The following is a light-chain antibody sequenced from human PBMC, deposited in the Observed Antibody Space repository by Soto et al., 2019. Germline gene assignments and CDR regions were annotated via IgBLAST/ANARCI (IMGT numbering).Light chain of an antibody. J-gene: IGKJ3*01. Sequence: PGERATLSCRASQRVSSNYLAWYQQRPGQAPRLLIFGASYRAAGIPDRFSGSGSGTDFILTISRLEPEDFAVYYCHHYGSAPADFTFGPGIKVD. CDR3: HHYGSAPADFT. V-gene: IGKV3-20*01. CDR1: QRVSSNY. CDR2: GAS.